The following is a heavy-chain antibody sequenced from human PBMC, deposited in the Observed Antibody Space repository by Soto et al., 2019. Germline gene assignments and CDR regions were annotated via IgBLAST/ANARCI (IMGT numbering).Heavy chain of an antibody. J-gene: IGHJ4*02. V-gene: IGHV1-2*02. Sequence: ASVKVSCRASGYTFTIYAMHCVRQAPGQGLEWIGWINPGSGDTNYSQKFQGRVTMTRDTSISTAYMELSRLRSDDTAVYYCAGDFWSGYYGYWGQGTLVTVSS. D-gene: IGHD3-3*01. CDR3: AGDFWSGYYGY. CDR1: GYTFTIYA. CDR2: INPGSGDT.